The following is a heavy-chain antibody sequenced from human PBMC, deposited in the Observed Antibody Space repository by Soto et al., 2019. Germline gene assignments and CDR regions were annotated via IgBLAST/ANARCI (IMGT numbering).Heavy chain of an antibody. D-gene: IGHD3-9*01. CDR2: IYYSGST. J-gene: IGHJ5*02. CDR3: ARMYYDILTGYLHFDP. V-gene: IGHV4-59*01. Sequence: SETLSLTCTVSGGSISSYYWSWIRQPPGEGLEWIGYIYYSGSTNYNPSLKSRVTISVDTSKNQFSLKLSSVTAADTAVYYCARMYYDILTGYLHFDPWGQGTLVTVSS. CDR1: GGSISSYY.